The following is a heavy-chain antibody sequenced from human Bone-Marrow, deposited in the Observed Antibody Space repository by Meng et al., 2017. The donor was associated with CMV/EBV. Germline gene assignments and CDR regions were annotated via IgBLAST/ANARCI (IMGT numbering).Heavy chain of an antibody. V-gene: IGHV1-18*04. CDR1: GYTFTSYG. CDR2: IIAYNGNT. Sequence: ASVKVSCKASGYTFTSYGISWVRQAPGQGLEWMGWIIAYNGNTNYAQKLQGRVIKTTGTSSNTAYMEQRSLRSDDTAVYYCARDRFPGHSGSYPLGYWGQGTLVTVSS. CDR3: ARDRFPGHSGSYPLGY. D-gene: IGHD1-26*01. J-gene: IGHJ4*02.